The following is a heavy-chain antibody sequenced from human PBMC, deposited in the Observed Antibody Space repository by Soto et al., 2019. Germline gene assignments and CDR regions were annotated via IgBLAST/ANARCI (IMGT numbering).Heavy chain of an antibody. CDR2: IYYRWST. D-gene: IGHD3-10*01. J-gene: IGHJ6*02. CDR3: ARARMVRGIIYYYGMDV. Sequence: QVQLQESGPGLVKASQPLSLTCTVSGGSISSDGNYWRWLRQHPGKGVELIGYIYYRWSTNYNQSLNSRVTISVETSKNQFSLKRNSVTAADTAVYYCARARMVRGIIYYYGMDVWGQGTTVTVSS. V-gene: IGHV4-31*03. CDR1: GGSISSDGNY.